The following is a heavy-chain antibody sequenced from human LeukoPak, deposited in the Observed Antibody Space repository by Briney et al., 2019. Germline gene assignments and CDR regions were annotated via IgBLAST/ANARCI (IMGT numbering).Heavy chain of an antibody. Sequence: SGTLSLTCVVSGGSVSSSKWWSWVRQPPGKGVGGSGLVYPDGGTKYKPSLKSRVTILVDKSKNQFSLKLSALTAADTAVYFCASQYGSGHYHFDYWGQGTLVFVSP. J-gene: IGHJ4*02. CDR1: GGSVSSSKW. CDR3: ASQYGSGHYHFDY. D-gene: IGHD3-10*01. CDR2: VYPDGGT. V-gene: IGHV4-4*02.